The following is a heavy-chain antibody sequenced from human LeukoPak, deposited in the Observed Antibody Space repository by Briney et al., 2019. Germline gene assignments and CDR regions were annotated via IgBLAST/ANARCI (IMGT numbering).Heavy chain of an antibody. CDR1: GGSFSGYY. CDR2: ISGSGGST. J-gene: IGHJ6*02. CDR3: AKGSLRPPPATVTTTNYYYYYGMDV. V-gene: IGHV3-23*01. D-gene: IGHD4-11*01. Sequence: PSETLSLTCAVYGGSFSGYYWSWIRQAPGKGLEWVSAISGSGGSTYYADSVKGRFTISRDNSKNTLYLQMNSLRAEDTAVYYCAKGSLRPPPATVTTTNYYYYYGMDVWGQGTTVTVSS.